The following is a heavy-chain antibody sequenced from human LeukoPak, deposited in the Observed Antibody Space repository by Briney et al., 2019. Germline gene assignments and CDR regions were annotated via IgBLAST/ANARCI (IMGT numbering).Heavy chain of an antibody. D-gene: IGHD6-13*01. CDR3: VRVSIASAGLYYFDY. J-gene: IGHJ4*02. CDR1: GFTVTSSY. Sequence: PGGSLRLSCAASGFTVTSSYMTWVRQAPGKGLQWVSVIYSGGSTYYGDSVKGRFTISRDSSKNTLYLQMDSLRPEDTAVYYCVRVSIASAGLYYFDYWGQGTLVTVSS. CDR2: IYSGGST. V-gene: IGHV3-66*02.